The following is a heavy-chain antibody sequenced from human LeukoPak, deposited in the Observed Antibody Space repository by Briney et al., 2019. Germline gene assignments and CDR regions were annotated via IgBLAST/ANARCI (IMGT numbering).Heavy chain of an antibody. CDR2: MNPNSGNT. V-gene: IGHV1-8*01. D-gene: IGHD6-19*01. Sequence: ASVKVSCKASGYTFTSYDINWVRQATGQGLGWMGWMNPNSGNTGYAQKFQGRVTMTRNTSISTAYMELSSLRSEDTAVYYCARGPHSSGWYVPLNYWGQGTLVTVSS. CDR3: ARGPHSSGWYVPLNY. J-gene: IGHJ4*02. CDR1: GYTFTSYD.